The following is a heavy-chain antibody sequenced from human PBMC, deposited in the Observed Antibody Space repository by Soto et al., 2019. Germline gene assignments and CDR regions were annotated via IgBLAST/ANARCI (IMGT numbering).Heavy chain of an antibody. CDR1: GFTFSSYA. D-gene: IGHD5-12*01. CDR2: ISGSGGST. CDR3: AKVNWVADIVAHTRNWFDP. Sequence: GGSLRLSCAASGFTFSSYAMSWVRQAPGKGLEWVSAISGSGGSTYYADSVKGRFTISRDNSKNTLYLQMNSLRAEDTAVYYCAKVNWVADIVAHTRNWFDPWGQGTLVTVSS. J-gene: IGHJ5*02. V-gene: IGHV3-23*01.